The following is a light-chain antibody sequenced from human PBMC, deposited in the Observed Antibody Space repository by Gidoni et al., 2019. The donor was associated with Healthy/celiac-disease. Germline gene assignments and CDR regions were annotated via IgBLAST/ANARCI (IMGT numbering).Light chain of an antibody. CDR3: QQYGSSP. Sequence: DIVFTQSPGTLSLSPGERATLSCRASQSVSSSYLAWYQQKPGQAPRLLIYGASSRATGIPDRFSGSGSGTDFTLTISRLEPEDFAVYYCQQYGSSPFGGGTKVEIK. CDR2: GAS. V-gene: IGKV3-20*01. J-gene: IGKJ4*01. CDR1: QSVSSSY.